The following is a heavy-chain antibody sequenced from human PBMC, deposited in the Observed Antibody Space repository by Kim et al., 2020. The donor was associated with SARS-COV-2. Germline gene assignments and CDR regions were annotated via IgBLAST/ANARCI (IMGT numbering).Heavy chain of an antibody. CDR2: IIPIFGTA. J-gene: IGHJ6*02. CDR1: GGTFSSYA. Sequence: SVKVSCKASGGTFSSYAISCVRQSPGQGLEWLGGIIPIFGTANYAQKFQCRVTITADETTSTAYMELSSMRSEDTAVYYCARVFGWSHGSESYYGMDVWGQWTTVTVSS. V-gene: IGHV1-69*13. D-gene: IGHD3-10*01. CDR3: ARVFGWSHGSESYYGMDV.